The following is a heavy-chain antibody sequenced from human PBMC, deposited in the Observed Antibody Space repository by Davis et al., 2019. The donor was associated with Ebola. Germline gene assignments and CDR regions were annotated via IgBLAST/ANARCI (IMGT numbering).Heavy chain of an antibody. CDR1: GGSISSYY. D-gene: IGHD2-21*01. V-gene: IGHV4-59*08. CDR3: ARHPIVVGTFDY. CDR2: IYYSGST. J-gene: IGHJ4*02. Sequence: PSETLSLTCTVSGGSISSYYWSWIRQPPGKGLEWIGYIYYSGSTNYNPSLKSRVTISVDTSKNQFSLKLSSVTAADTAVYYCARHPIVVGTFDYWGQGTLVTVSS.